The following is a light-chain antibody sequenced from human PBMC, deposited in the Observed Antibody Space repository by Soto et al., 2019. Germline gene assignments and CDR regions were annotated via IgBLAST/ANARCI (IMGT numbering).Light chain of an antibody. V-gene: IGKV1-5*03. CDR2: RAS. CDR3: QQYDGYSGYT. J-gene: IGKJ2*01. Sequence: DIQMTQSPSTLSASVGDTVTITCRASQSISSWLAWYQQKPGKAPKLLIYRASTLQSGVPSRFSASGSGTEFILTISSLQPDDFATYFCQQYDGYSGYTFGQGTRLEIK. CDR1: QSISSW.